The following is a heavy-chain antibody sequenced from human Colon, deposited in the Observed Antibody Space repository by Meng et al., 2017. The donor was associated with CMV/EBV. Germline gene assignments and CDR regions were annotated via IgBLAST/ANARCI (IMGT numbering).Heavy chain of an antibody. J-gene: IGHJ5*02. V-gene: IGHV4-39*07. CDR3: AREDDTVTTTGSWFDP. CDR1: GGSISSGGYY. Sequence: SETLSLTCTVFGGSISSGGYYWGWIRQPPGEGPEWIGSIYYSGSTYYNPSLKSRLTILGDTSKNQVSLKLTSVTAADTAVYYCAREDDTVTTTGSWFDPWGQGTLVTVSS. CDR2: IYYSGST. D-gene: IGHD4-17*01.